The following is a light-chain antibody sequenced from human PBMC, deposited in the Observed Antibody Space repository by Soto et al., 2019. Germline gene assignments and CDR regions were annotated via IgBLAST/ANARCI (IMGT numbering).Light chain of an antibody. J-gene: IGKJ5*01. CDR3: QQYGTSEII. V-gene: IGKV3-20*01. CDR1: QSVSNTY. CDR2: DTS. Sequence: IVLTQSPGTLFLSPGERATLSCRTSQSVSNTYVAWSQQKPGQAPRLLIYDTSSRVTGIPDRFSGSGSGTDFTLTISRLEPEDFAVFYCQQYGTSEIIFGQGTRLEIK.